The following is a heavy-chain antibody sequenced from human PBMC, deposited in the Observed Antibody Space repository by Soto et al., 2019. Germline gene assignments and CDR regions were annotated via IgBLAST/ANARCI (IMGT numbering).Heavy chain of an antibody. D-gene: IGHD6-13*01. V-gene: IGHV4-59*12. CDR2: VYYSGST. J-gene: IGHJ4*02. Sequence: SETLSLTCTVSGGSISSYYWSWIRQPPGKGLEWIGYVYYSGSTNYNPSLKSRVTISVDTSKNQFSLKLSSVTAADTAVYYCARGRSGSIAAAGKPPEYRFDYWGQGTLVTVSS. CDR3: ARGRSGSIAAAGKPPEYRFDY. CDR1: GGSISSYY.